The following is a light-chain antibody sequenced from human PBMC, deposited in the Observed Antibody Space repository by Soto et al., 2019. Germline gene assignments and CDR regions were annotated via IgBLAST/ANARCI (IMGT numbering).Light chain of an antibody. Sequence: QSVLTQPPSASGTPGQRVTISCSGSRSNIGSNTVNWYQQLPGTAPKLLIYSNNQRPSGVPDRFSGSKSCTSASLAVSGLQDDDEADYYCAAGDDSLQGHVVFGGGTKLTVL. CDR3: AAGDDSLQGHVV. J-gene: IGLJ2*01. CDR2: SNN. CDR1: RSNIGSNT. V-gene: IGLV1-44*01.